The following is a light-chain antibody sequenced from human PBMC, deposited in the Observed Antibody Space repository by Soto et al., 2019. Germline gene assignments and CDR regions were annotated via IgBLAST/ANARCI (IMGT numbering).Light chain of an antibody. J-gene: IGKJ4*01. V-gene: IGKV3-20*01. CDR1: QSVSRNY. CDR2: GAS. Sequence: EIVLTQSPGTLSLSPGERATLSCRASQSVSRNYLAWYQQKPGQAPRQLIYGASSRATGIPDRFSGSGSGTDFTLTITRLEPEDFAVYYCQHYRTSFGGGTRVEIK. CDR3: QHYRTS.